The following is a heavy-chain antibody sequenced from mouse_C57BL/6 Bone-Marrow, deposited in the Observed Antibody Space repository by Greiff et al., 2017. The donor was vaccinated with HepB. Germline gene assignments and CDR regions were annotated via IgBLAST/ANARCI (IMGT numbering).Heavy chain of an antibody. Sequence: GAELARPGASVKLSCKASGYTFTSYGISWVKQRTGQGLEWIGEIYPRSGNTYYNEKFKGKATLTADKASSTAYMELRSLTSEDSAVYFGADQDYESWGQGTPVTVSS. D-gene: IGHD2-4*01. CDR3: ADQDYES. CDR1: GYTFTSYG. CDR2: IYPRSGNT. V-gene: IGHV1-81*01. J-gene: IGHJ4*01.